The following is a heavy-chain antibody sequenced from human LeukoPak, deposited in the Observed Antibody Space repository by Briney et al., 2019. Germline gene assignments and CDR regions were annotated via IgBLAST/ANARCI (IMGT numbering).Heavy chain of an antibody. CDR2: INPSGSST. J-gene: IGHJ5*02. CDR3: ARDNSVGDVAWWFDP. D-gene: IGHD1-26*01. V-gene: IGHV1-46*01. CDR1: GYSFTSRY. Sequence: GESLKISCKASGYSFTSRYMHWVRQAPGQGLEWLGLINPSGSSTLYAQKFQGRVTMTRDMSTTTDYMELSSLRSEDTAVYYCARDNSVGDVAWWFDPWGQGTLVTVSS.